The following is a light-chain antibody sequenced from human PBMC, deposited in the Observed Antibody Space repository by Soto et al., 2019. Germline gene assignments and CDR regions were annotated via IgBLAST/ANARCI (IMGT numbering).Light chain of an antibody. CDR2: DAS. V-gene: IGKV3-11*01. J-gene: IGKJ5*01. Sequence: EIVLTQSPPTLSLSPGERATLSCRASQSVSSYLAWYQQKPGQAPRLLIYDASNRATGIPARFSGSGSGTDFTLTISSLGAEDFAVYYCQQHNYWPITFAQGTRLEIK. CDR3: QQHNYWPIT. CDR1: QSVSSY.